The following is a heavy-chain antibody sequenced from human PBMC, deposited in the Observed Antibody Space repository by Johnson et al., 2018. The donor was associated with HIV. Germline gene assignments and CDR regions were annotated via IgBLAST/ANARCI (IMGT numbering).Heavy chain of an antibody. CDR3: ARDRIVGWEPYDAFDI. CDR1: GFTFEDYG. CDR2: INWNGGST. D-gene: IGHD1-26*01. J-gene: IGHJ3*02. Sequence: VQLVESGGGAVRPGGSLRLSCVVSGFTFEDYGMSWVRQAPGKGLEWVSAINWNGGSTTYADSVKGRFTISRDKAKNFLYLQMNSLRAEDTALYYCARDRIVGWEPYDAFDIWGQGTMVTVSS. V-gene: IGHV3-20*04.